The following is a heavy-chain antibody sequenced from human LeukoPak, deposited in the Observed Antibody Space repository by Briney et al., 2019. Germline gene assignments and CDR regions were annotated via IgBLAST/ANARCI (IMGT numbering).Heavy chain of an antibody. V-gene: IGHV4-59*12. Sequence: SETLSLTCTVSGGSISSYYWSWVRQPPGKGLEWIGYIYNGGSTNYNPSLKSRVTTSVDTSKNQYSLKLSSVTAADTAVYYCARGSPYYGSGSYDYWGQGTLVTVSS. J-gene: IGHJ4*02. D-gene: IGHD3-10*01. CDR1: GGSISSYY. CDR3: ARGSPYYGSGSYDY. CDR2: IYNGGST.